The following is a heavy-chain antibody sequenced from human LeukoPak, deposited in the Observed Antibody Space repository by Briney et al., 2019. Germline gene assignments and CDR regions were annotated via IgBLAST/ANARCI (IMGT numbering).Heavy chain of an antibody. CDR1: GYTFTSYG. D-gene: IGHD3-9*01. J-gene: IGHJ5*02. CDR3: ARGGDILTGYYDNWFDP. V-gene: IGHV1-18*01. Sequence: ASVTVSCKASGYTFTSYGISWVRQAPAQGLEWMGWISAYNGNTNYAHKLQGRVTITTDTSTSTAYMELRSLRSDDTAVYYWARGGDILTGYYDNWFDPWGQGTLVTVSS. CDR2: ISAYNGNT.